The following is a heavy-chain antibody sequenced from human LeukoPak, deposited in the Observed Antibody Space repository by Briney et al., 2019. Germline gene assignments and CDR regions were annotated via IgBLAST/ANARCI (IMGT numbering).Heavy chain of an antibody. CDR2: ISGRP. Sequence: PGGSLRLSCAASGFTFSNYAMSWVRQAPGKGLEWVSAISGRPSYADSVKGRFTISRDNSKNTLYLQVNSLRAGDTAVYYCARWRSSGWYEHPEGWFDPWSQGTLVTASS. J-gene: IGHJ5*02. CDR3: ARWRSSGWYEHPEGWFDP. D-gene: IGHD6-19*01. V-gene: IGHV3-23*01. CDR1: GFTFSNYA.